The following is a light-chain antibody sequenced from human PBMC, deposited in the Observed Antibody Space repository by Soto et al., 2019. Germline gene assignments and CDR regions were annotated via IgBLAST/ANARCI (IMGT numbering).Light chain of an antibody. CDR2: AAS. CDR1: QSISNY. Sequence: DIQMNQSPSSLSASVGDRVTITCRASQSISNYLNWYQLKPGKAPKLLIYAASSLQSGVPSRFSGSGSGTNFTLTISSLQHEDFATYYCQQRYSTPRSFGQGTNLEIK. CDR3: QQRYSTPRS. J-gene: IGKJ2*01. V-gene: IGKV1-39*01.